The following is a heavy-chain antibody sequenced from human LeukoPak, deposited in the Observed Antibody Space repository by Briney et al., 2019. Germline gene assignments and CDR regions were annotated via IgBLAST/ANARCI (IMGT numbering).Heavy chain of an antibody. V-gene: IGHV4-59*01. D-gene: IGHD3-10*01. CDR1: GGSISGYS. Sequence: SETLSLTCTVSGGSISGYSWTWLRQPPGQGLEWIGYFHNSRTTSHNPSLTGRVIISVDTAMDQISLKLNSVTAADTAVYYCARGHLGLSPWGQGTLVTVSS. J-gene: IGHJ5*02. CDR3: ARGHLGLSP. CDR2: FHNSRTT.